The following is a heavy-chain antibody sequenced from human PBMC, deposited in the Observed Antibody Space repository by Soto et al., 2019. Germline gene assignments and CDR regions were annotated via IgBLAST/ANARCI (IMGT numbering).Heavy chain of an antibody. D-gene: IGHD3-9*01. CDR2: IIPIFGTA. V-gene: IGHV1-69*13. CDR1: GGTFSSYA. Sequence: GASVKVSCKSSGGTFSSYAISCVRQAPGQGLEWMGGIIPIFGTANYAQKFQGRVTITADESTSTAYMELSSLRSEDTAVYYCASTYYDILTGYYRAPYYYYYYGMDVWGQGTTVTVSS. J-gene: IGHJ6*02. CDR3: ASTYYDILTGYYRAPYYYYYYGMDV.